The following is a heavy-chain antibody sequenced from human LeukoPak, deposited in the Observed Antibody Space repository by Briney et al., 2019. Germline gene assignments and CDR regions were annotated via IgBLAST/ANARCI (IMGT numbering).Heavy chain of an antibody. Sequence: GGSLRLSCAASGFTFSTHSMNWVRQAPGKGLEWVSCISSSSSDIYYADSVKGRFTISRDNAKNSLYLQMSSLRAEDTAVYYCARDRPYYGSGSYYHDYWGQGTLVTVSS. D-gene: IGHD3-10*01. CDR2: ISSSSSDI. V-gene: IGHV3-21*01. J-gene: IGHJ4*02. CDR1: GFTFSTHS. CDR3: ARDRPYYGSGSYYHDY.